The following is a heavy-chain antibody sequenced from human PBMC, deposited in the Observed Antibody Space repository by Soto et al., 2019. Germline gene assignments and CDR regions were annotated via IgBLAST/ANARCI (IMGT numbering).Heavy chain of an antibody. CDR1: GDSISSSSYH. CDR2: IYYSGST. D-gene: IGHD3-10*01. Sequence: QLQLQESGPGLVKPSETLSLTCTVSGDSISSSSYHWGWIRQPPGEGLEWIGTIYYSGSTFYNPSLESRVAISVDTSKNQFSLRLSSVTAADTAVYFCARRFNRAGGWFDPWGLGTLVTVSS. CDR3: ARRFNRAGGWFDP. J-gene: IGHJ5*02. V-gene: IGHV4-39*01.